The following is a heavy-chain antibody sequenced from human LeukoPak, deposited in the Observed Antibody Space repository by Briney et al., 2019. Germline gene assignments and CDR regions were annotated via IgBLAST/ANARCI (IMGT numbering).Heavy chain of an antibody. CDR1: GVSVSSGSYY. D-gene: IGHD3-10*01. CDR3: ARENFGELFSDAFDI. CDR2: IYYSGST. Sequence: SETLSLTCTVSGVSVSSGSYYWSWIRQPPGKGLEWIGYIYYSGSTNYNPSLKSRVTISVDTSKNQFSLKLSSVTAADTAVYYCARENFGELFSDAFDIWGQGTMVTVSS. V-gene: IGHV4-61*01. J-gene: IGHJ3*02.